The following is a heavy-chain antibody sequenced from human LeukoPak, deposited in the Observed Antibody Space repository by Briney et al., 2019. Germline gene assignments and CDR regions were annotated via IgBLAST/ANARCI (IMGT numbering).Heavy chain of an antibody. Sequence: GGSLRLPCAASGFTFSNYWMHWVRQAPGKGLVGVSRISSDGSSTNYADSVKGRFTISRDNAKNTLYLQMNSLRAEDTAVYYCAKGGIVGTTQPYFDYWGQGTLVTVSS. CDR3: AKGGIVGTTQPYFDY. D-gene: IGHD1-26*01. J-gene: IGHJ4*02. CDR1: GFTFSNYW. V-gene: IGHV3-74*01. CDR2: ISSDGSST.